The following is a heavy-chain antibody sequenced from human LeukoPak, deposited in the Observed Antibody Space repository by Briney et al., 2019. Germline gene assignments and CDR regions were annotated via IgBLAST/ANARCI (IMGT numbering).Heavy chain of an antibody. Sequence: GGSLRLSCAASGFTFSSYGMHWVRQAPGKGLEWVAFIRYDGSNKYYADSVKGRFTISRDNSKNTLYLQMNSLRAEDTAVYYCAKGPDYGDRGSFDYWGQGTLVTVSS. J-gene: IGHJ4*02. CDR2: IRYDGSNK. V-gene: IGHV3-30*02. CDR3: AKGPDYGDRGSFDY. D-gene: IGHD4-17*01. CDR1: GFTFSSYG.